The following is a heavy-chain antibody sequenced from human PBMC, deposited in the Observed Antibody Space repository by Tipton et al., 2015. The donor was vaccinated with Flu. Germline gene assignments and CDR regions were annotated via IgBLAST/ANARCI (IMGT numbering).Heavy chain of an antibody. CDR1: GFTFNNYW. J-gene: IGHJ4*02. CDR3: ARRYYDSSGYVYFDY. V-gene: IGHV3-74*01. D-gene: IGHD3-22*01. CDR2: INSDGSST. Sequence: LSLTCAASGFTFNNYWMHWVRQVPGKGLVWVSRINSDGSSTSYADSVKGRFTISRDNAKNTLYLQMNSLRAEDTAVYYCARRYYDSSGYVYFDYWGQGTLVTVSS.